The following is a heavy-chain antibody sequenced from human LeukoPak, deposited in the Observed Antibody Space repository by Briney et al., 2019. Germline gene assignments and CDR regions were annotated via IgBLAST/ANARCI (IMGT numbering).Heavy chain of an antibody. Sequence: ASLKVSCKASGYTFTGYYMHWVRQAPGQGLEWMGWINPNSGGTNYAQKFQVRVTMTRDTSISTAYMELSRLRSDDTAVYYCARVVLSTVAGPTRAYTWFDPWGQGTLVTVSS. CDR1: GYTFTGYY. J-gene: IGHJ5*02. V-gene: IGHV1-2*02. CDR3: ARVVLSTVAGPTRAYTWFDP. D-gene: IGHD6-19*01. CDR2: INPNSGGT.